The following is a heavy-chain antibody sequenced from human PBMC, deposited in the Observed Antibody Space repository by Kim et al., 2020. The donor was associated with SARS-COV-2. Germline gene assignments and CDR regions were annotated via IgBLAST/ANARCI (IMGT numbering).Heavy chain of an antibody. Sequence: GGSLRLSCATSGFTFNEYDMHWVRQAPGKGLEWVSSLETAGDTNYADSVKGRFTISRDDAKNSLYLQMNTLSAGDTAVYYCTRGPWGNYYFDHWGQGTLV. V-gene: IGHV3-13*01. J-gene: IGHJ4*02. CDR1: GFTFNEYD. D-gene: IGHD3-16*01. CDR3: TRGPWGNYYFDH. CDR2: LETAGDT.